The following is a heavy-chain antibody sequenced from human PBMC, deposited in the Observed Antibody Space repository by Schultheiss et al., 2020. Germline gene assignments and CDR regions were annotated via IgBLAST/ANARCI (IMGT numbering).Heavy chain of an antibody. D-gene: IGHD2-2*01. CDR3: ARGYCSSTSCPGGNWFDP. J-gene: IGHJ5*02. Sequence: SQTLSLTCTVSGGSVSSGSYYWSWIRQPPGKGLEWIGYIYYSGSTNYNPSLKSRVTISVDTSKNQFSLKLSSVTAADTAVYYCARGYCSSTSCPGGNWFDPWGQGTLVIVSS. V-gene: IGHV4-61*01. CDR2: IYYSGST. CDR1: GGSVSSGSYY.